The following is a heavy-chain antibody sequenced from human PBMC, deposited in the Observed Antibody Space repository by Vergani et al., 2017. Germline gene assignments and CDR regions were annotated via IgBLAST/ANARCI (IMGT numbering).Heavy chain of an antibody. V-gene: IGHV3-30*18. CDR2: ISYDGSNK. D-gene: IGHD1-1*01. Sequence: QVQLVESGGGVVQPGRSLRLSCAASGFTFSSYGMHWVRQAPGTGLEWVAVISYDGSNKYYADSVKGRFTISRDNSKNTLYLPMNSLRAEDTAVYYCAKGLEGGTFKAEYYFDYWGQGTLVTVSS. CDR3: AKGLEGGTFKAEYYFDY. CDR1: GFTFSSYG. J-gene: IGHJ4*02.